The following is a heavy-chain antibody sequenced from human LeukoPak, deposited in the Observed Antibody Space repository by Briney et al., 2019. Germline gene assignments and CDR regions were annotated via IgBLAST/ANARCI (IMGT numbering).Heavy chain of an antibody. CDR3: AKVAVAGTRGYYFDY. Sequence: GGSLRLSCAASGFTFSSYWMSWVRQAPGKGLEWVANIKQDGSEKYYVDSVKGRFTISRDNSKNSLYLQMNSLRTEDTALYYCAKVAVAGTRGYYFDYWGQGTLVTVSS. D-gene: IGHD6-19*01. CDR2: IKQDGSEK. J-gene: IGHJ4*02. V-gene: IGHV3-7*03. CDR1: GFTFSSYW.